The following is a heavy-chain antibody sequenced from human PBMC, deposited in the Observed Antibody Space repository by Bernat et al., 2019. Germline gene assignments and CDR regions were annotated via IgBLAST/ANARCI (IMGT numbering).Heavy chain of an antibody. CDR3: ARVGPYDYIWGSYRPGFDY. J-gene: IGHJ4*02. CDR2: IYYSGST. Sequence: QVQLQESGPGLVKPSQTLSLTCTVSGGSISSGDYYWSWIRQPPGKGLEWIGYIYYSGSTYYNPSLKSRVTISVDTSKNQFSLKLSSVTAADTAVYYCARVGPYDYIWGSYRPGFDYWGQGTQVTVSS. CDR1: GGSISSGDYY. D-gene: IGHD3-16*02. V-gene: IGHV4-30-4*01.